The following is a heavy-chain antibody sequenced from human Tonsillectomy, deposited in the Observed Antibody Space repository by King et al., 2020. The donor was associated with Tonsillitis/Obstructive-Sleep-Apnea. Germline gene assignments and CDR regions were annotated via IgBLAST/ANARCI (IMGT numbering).Heavy chain of an antibody. J-gene: IGHJ4*02. V-gene: IGHV3-11*01. CDR1: GFTFSDYY. Sequence: QLVQSGGGLVKPGGSLRLSCAASGFTFSDYYMSWIRQAPGKGLEWVSYISSGDSVKYYADSVKGRFTISRDNAKNSLSLQMNSLRAEDTAVYYCARTRTYYDVLTGYSPSHFVYWGQGTLVTVSS. CDR2: ISSGDSVK. CDR3: ARTRTYYDVLTGYSPSHFVY. D-gene: IGHD3-9*01.